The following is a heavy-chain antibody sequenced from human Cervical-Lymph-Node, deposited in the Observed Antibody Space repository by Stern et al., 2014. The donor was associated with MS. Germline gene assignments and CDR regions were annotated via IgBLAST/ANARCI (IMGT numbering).Heavy chain of an antibody. CDR2: IFPGGSDI. Sequence: EMQLVESGPEVKRPGESLKISCQASGYTFTSYWIGWVHQMPGKGLEWIAIIFPGGSDIRYSPSFQGQVTISADKSSSTAYLQWNNLKASDTAIYYCARQRYFDYWGQGTLVTVSS. CDR3: ARQRYFDY. CDR1: GYTFTSYW. J-gene: IGHJ4*02. V-gene: IGHV5-51*07.